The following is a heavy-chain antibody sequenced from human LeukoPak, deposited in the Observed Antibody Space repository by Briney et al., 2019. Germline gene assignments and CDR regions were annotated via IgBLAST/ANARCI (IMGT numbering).Heavy chain of an antibody. V-gene: IGHV1-2*02. J-gene: IGHJ6*03. Sequence: ASVNVSFKASGYTFTGYYMHWVRQAPGQGLEWMGWINPNSGGTNYAQKFQGRVTMTRDTSISTAYMDLRSLRSDDTAVYYCARDLRYSSGWSASGMDVWGKGTTVTISS. CDR1: GYTFTGYY. D-gene: IGHD6-19*01. CDR3: ARDLRYSSGWSASGMDV. CDR2: INPNSGGT.